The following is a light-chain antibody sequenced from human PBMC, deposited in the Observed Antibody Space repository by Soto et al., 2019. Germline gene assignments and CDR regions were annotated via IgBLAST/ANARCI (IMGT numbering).Light chain of an antibody. CDR3: QTYDNWPLT. J-gene: IGKJ4*01. CDR2: GAS. Sequence: EIVMTQSPATLSVSPGERATLSCRASQSVTSNLAWYQQKSGQTPKLLIYGASTRATDIPARFSGSGSGTEFTLTISSLQSEDFAVYYCQTYDNWPLTFGGGTKVEI. V-gene: IGKV3-15*01. CDR1: QSVTSN.